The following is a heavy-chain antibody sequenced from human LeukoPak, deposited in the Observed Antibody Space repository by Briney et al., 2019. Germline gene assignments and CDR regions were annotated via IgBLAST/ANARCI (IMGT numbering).Heavy chain of an antibody. V-gene: IGHV3-9*03. CDR2: ISWDSTSI. CDR3: AKDIYRFDSSGWYGRPSNAFDI. J-gene: IGHJ3*02. CDR1: GFIVSSNY. Sequence: QPGGSPRLSCAASGFIVSSNYMTWVRQAPGKGLEWVSGISWDSTSINYADSVKGRFTISRDNAKNSLYLQMNSLRAEDMALYYCAKDIYRFDSSGWYGRPSNAFDIWGQGTMVTVSS. D-gene: IGHD6-19*01.